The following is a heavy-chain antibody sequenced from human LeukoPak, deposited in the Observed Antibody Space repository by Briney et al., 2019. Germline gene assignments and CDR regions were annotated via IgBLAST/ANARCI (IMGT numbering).Heavy chain of an antibody. Sequence: SETLSLTCTVSGGSISSSSYYWGWIRQPPGKGLEWIGSIYYSGSTYYNPSLKSRVTISVDTSKNQFSLKLSSVTAADTAVYYCARLSAPGYSSGWYEFDYWGQGTLVTVSS. CDR1: GGSISSSSYY. CDR2: IYYSGST. D-gene: IGHD6-19*01. CDR3: ARLSAPGYSSGWYEFDY. V-gene: IGHV4-39*01. J-gene: IGHJ4*02.